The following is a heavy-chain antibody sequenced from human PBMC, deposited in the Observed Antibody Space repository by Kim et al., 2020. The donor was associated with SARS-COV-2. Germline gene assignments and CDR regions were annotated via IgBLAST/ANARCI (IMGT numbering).Heavy chain of an antibody. Sequence: SETLSLTCAVSGGSISSSNWWSWVRQPPGKGLEWIGEIYHSGSTNYNPSLKSRVTISVDKSKNQFSLKLSSVTAADTAVYYCATDKVVRGVHYYYGMDVWGQGTTVTVSS. CDR1: GGSISSSNW. J-gene: IGHJ6*02. V-gene: IGHV4-4*02. CDR2: IYHSGST. CDR3: ATDKVVRGVHYYYGMDV. D-gene: IGHD3-10*01.